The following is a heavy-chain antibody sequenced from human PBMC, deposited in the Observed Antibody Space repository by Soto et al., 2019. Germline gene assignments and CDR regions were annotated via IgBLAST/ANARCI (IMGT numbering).Heavy chain of an antibody. J-gene: IGHJ4*01. Sequence: SETLSLTCTVSGGSISSYSWGWIRQPPGKTLEWIGTIYYHGNTYSNPSLKSRVTISVDTSNNQLSLKLRSVTAADTAVHYCARHDGFSSGWIFDYWGHGTLVTVSS. D-gene: IGHD6-19*01. CDR3: ARHDGFSSGWIFDY. CDR1: GGSISSYS. CDR2: IYYHGNT. V-gene: IGHV4-39*01.